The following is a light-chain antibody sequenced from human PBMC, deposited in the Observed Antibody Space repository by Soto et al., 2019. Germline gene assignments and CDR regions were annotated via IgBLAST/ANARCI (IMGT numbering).Light chain of an antibody. CDR1: QSISTW. CDR3: QQYNSFSAFG. J-gene: IGKJ3*01. V-gene: IGKV1-5*03. Sequence: DIQMTQSPSTLSASVGDRVTITCRASQSISTWLAWYQQKPGKAPKLLIYRASTLKTGVPSRFSGSGSGTEFTLTISSLQPDDFATYYCQQYNSFSAFGFGPGTKIDSK. CDR2: RAS.